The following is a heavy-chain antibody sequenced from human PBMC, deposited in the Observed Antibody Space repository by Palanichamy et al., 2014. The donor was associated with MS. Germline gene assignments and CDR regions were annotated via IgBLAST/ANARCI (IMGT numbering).Heavy chain of an antibody. V-gene: IGHV4-34*01. J-gene: IGHJ6*02. CDR3: ARLASQIYYYYGMDV. Sequence: QVQLQQWGAGLLKPSETLSLTCAVYGGSFSGYYWSWIRQPPGKGLEWIGEINHSGSTNYNPSLKSRVTISVDTSKNQFSLKLSSVTAADTAVYYCARLASQIYYYYGMDVWGQGTTVTVSS. CDR2: INHSGST. CDR1: GGSFSGYY.